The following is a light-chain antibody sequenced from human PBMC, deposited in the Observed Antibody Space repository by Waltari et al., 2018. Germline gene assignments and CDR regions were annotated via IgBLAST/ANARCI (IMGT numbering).Light chain of an antibody. CDR2: DVN. V-gene: IGLV2-11*01. Sequence: QSALTQPPSVSGSPGQSVTISCTGTGDDIGGFEYVSWYQQDPGNAPKLLIYDVNKRPSGVPGRFSGSKSVNTASLTISRLQAEDESAYYCCSYAGTYSYVFGTGTEVTVL. J-gene: IGLJ1*01. CDR3: CSYAGTYSYV. CDR1: GDDIGGFEY.